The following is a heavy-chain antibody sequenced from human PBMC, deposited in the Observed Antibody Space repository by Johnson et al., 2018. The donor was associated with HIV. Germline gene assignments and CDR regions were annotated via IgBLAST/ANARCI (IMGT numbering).Heavy chain of an antibody. CDR1: GFTFSSYA. Sequence: MLLVESGGGLVQPGGSLRLSCAASGFTFSSYAMSWVRQAPGKGLEWVANIKQDGSEKYYVDSVKGRFTISRDNAKNSLYLQMNSLRAEDTAVYYCAREGVVGVKDGLIWGQGTMVTVSS. D-gene: IGHD1-26*01. CDR3: AREGVVGVKDGLI. J-gene: IGHJ3*02. V-gene: IGHV3-7*01. CDR2: IKQDGSEK.